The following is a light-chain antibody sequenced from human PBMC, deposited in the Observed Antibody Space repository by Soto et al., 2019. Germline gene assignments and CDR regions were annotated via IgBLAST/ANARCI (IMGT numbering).Light chain of an antibody. J-gene: IGKJ1*01. Sequence: DIQMTQSPSTLPASVGDRVTVTCRASQSIRSWLAWYQEKPGKAPKLLIYKASILETGVPSRFSGSASGKEFTLTISSLQTDDFGTYYCQQYNSHPWTFGQGTKVEMK. CDR3: QQYNSHPWT. V-gene: IGKV1-5*03. CDR2: KAS. CDR1: QSIRSW.